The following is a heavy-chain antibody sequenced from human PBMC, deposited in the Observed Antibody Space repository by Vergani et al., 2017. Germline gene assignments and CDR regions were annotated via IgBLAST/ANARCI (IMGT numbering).Heavy chain of an antibody. D-gene: IGHD3-10*01. Sequence: EVQLVESGGGLVQPGRSLRLSCAASGFTFDDYAMHWVRQAPGKGLEWVSGISWNSGSIGYADSVKGRFTISRDNAKNSLYLQMNSLRAEDTAVYYCAKDRDAYGSGSYYNDWGQGTLVTVSS. J-gene: IGHJ4*02. CDR2: ISWNSGSI. CDR1: GFTFDDYA. V-gene: IGHV3-9*01. CDR3: AKDRDAYGSGSYYND.